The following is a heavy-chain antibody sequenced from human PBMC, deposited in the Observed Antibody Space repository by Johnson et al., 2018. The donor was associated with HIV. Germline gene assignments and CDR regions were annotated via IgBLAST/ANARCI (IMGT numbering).Heavy chain of an antibody. V-gene: IGHV3-66*01. CDR2: IHSGGTT. Sequence: MLLVESGGGLVKPGGSLRLSCAASGFTFSDYYMSWIRQAPGTGLEWVSLIHSGGTTFYADSVRGRFTISRDSSKNTQYLQMKSLGVEDTAVYYCARSPETGDRLWRAFDIWGQGTMVTVSS. D-gene: IGHD4-17*01. CDR1: GFTFSDYY. CDR3: ARSPETGDRLWRAFDI. J-gene: IGHJ3*02.